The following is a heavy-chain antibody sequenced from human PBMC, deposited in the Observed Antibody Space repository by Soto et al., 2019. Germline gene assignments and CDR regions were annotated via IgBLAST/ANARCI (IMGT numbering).Heavy chain of an antibody. Sequence: SETLSLTCTVSGGSISSGGYYWSWIRQHPGKGLEWIGYIYYSGCTYYNPSLKSRVTISVDTSKNQFSLKLSSVTAADTAVDYCASVVTYSSGWSNWFDPWGEGTLVTVSS. CDR2: IYYSGCT. CDR1: GGSISSGGYY. J-gene: IGHJ5*02. V-gene: IGHV4-31*03. D-gene: IGHD6-19*01. CDR3: ASVVTYSSGWSNWFDP.